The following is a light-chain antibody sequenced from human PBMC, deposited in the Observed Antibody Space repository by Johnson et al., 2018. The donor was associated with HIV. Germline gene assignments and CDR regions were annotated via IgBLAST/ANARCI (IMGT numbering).Light chain of an antibody. CDR1: SSNIGSNT. V-gene: IGLV1-51*02. CDR3: GTWDSSLSARV. J-gene: IGLJ1*01. CDR2: RNN. Sequence: QSVLTQPPSASGTPGQRVTISCSGSSSNIGSNTVNWYQQLPGTAPQLLIYRNNQRPSGIPDRFSGSKSGPSATLGITGLQTGAEADYYCGTWDSSLSARVFGTGTKVTVL.